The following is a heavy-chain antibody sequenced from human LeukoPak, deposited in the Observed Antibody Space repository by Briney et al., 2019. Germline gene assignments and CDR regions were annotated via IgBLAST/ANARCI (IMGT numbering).Heavy chain of an antibody. CDR3: AKTSIDQRVAELDY. J-gene: IGHJ4*02. CDR2: IRYDGSNK. D-gene: IGHD2-15*01. Sequence: GGSLRLSCAASGFTFSSYGMHWVRQAPGKGLEWVAFIRYDGSNKYYADSVKGRFTISRDNSKNTLYLQMNSLRAEDTAVYYCAKTSIDQRVAELDYWGQGTLVTVSS. CDR1: GFTFSSYG. V-gene: IGHV3-30*02.